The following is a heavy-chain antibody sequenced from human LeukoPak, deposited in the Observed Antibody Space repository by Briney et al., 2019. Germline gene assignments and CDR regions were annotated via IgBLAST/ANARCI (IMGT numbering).Heavy chain of an antibody. J-gene: IGHJ4*02. CDR3: ARDIATVVHQD. V-gene: IGHV1-69*05. Sequence: ASVKVSCKASGGTFSSYAISWVRQAPGQGLEWMGRIIPIFGTANYAQKFQGRVTITTDESTTTAYMELRSLRSDDTAVYYCARDIATVVHQDWGQGTLVTVSS. CDR2: IIPIFGTA. CDR1: GGTFSSYA. D-gene: IGHD2-15*01.